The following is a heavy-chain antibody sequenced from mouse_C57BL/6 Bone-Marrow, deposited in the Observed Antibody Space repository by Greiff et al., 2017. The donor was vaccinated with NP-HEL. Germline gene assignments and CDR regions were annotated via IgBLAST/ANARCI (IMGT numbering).Heavy chain of an antibody. Sequence: QVQLQQPGAELVKPGASVKLSCKASGYTFTSYWMHWVKQRPGQGLEWIGEIDPSDSYTNYNQKFKGKATLTVDTSSSTAYMQLSSLTSEDSAVYYCAVWLRLWYFDVWGTGTTVTVSS. V-gene: IGHV1-50*01. CDR2: IDPSDSYT. CDR1: GYTFTSYW. D-gene: IGHD2-2*01. J-gene: IGHJ1*03. CDR3: AVWLRLWYFDV.